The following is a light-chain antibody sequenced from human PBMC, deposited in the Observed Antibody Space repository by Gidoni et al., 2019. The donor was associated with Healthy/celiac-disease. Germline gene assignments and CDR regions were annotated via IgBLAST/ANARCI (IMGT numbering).Light chain of an antibody. Sequence: QSVLTQPPSVSAPPGQKVTIPCSGSSSNIGNNYVSWYQQLPGTAPKLLIYDNNKRPSGIPDRFSGSKSGTSATLGITGLQTGDEADYYCGTWDSSLSAGVFGTGTKVTVL. V-gene: IGLV1-51*01. J-gene: IGLJ1*01. CDR3: GTWDSSLSAGV. CDR1: SSNIGNNY. CDR2: DNN.